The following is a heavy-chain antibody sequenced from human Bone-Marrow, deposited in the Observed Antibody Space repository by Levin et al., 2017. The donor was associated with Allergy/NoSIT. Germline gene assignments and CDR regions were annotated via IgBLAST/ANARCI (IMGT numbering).Heavy chain of an antibody. CDR3: VKEEDTLTGYFGADFDS. CDR2: TGGMGGST. J-gene: IGHJ4*02. CDR1: GFTFNNYA. V-gene: IGHV3-23*01. Sequence: TGESLKISCVASGFTFNNYAMSWVRQAPGKGLEWISATGGMGGSTFYADSVKGRFTISRDNSKNTLYLQMTSLRAEDTGIYYCVKEEDTLTGYFGADFDSWGQGTLVTVSS. D-gene: IGHD3-9*01.